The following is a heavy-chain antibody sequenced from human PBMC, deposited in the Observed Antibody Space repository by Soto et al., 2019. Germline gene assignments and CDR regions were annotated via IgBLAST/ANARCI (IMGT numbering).Heavy chain of an antibody. CDR1: GFTFSSYG. V-gene: IGHV3-30*18. J-gene: IGHJ4*02. D-gene: IGHD3-10*01. CDR2: ISYDGSNK. CDR3: AKNLRRITMVREFDY. Sequence: QVQLVESGGGVVQPGRSLRLSCAASGFTFSSYGMHWVRQAPGKGLEWAAVISYDGSNKYYADSVKGRFTISRDNSKNTRYLQMNSLRAEDTAVYYCAKNLRRITMVREFDYWGQGTLVTVSS.